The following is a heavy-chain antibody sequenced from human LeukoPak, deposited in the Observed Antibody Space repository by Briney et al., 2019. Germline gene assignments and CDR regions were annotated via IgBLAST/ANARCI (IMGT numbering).Heavy chain of an antibody. V-gene: IGHV3-30-3*01. CDR1: GFTFSSYA. CDR2: ISYDGSNK. Sequence: PGRSLRLSCAASGFTFSSYAMHWVRQAPGKGLEWVAVISYDGSNKYYADSVKGRFTISRDNSKNTLYVQMKSLRAEETAVYYCARDPSSSSFRLVGYYCGMDVWGQGTTVTVSS. CDR3: ARDPSSSSFRLVGYYCGMDV. J-gene: IGHJ6*02. D-gene: IGHD6-6*01.